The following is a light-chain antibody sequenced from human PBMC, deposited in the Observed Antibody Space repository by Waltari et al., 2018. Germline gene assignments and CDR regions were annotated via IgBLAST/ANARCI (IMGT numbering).Light chain of an antibody. CDR2: AAS. J-gene: IGKJ2*01. V-gene: IGKV1-39*01. Sequence: DIEMTQSPPPLSASLGDRVTITCRASQSISSYLNWFQQRPGKAPKLLIYAASSLQSGVPSRFSGSGFGTDFTLTIDSLQPEDFGTYYCQQTYGPPRTFGQGTKVEI. CDR3: QQTYGPPRT. CDR1: QSISSY.